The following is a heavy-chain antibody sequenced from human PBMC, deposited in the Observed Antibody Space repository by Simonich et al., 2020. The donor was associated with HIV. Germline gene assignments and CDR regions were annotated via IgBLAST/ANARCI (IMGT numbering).Heavy chain of an antibody. CDR1: GGSFSGYY. V-gene: IGHV4-34*01. J-gene: IGHJ4*02. CDR3: ARRHPTTVTTPYFDY. D-gene: IGHD4-17*01. Sequence: QVQLQQWGAGLLKPSETLSLTCAVYGGSFSGYYWSWIRQPPGKGLEWIGEINYSGSTNPNPSLKSRVTRSVDTSKNQFSLKLSSVTAADTAVYYCARRHPTTVTTPYFDYWGQGTLVTVSS. CDR2: INYSGST.